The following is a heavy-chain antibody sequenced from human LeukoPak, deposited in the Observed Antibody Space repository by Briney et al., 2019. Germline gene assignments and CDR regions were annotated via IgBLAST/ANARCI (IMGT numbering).Heavy chain of an antibody. D-gene: IGHD5-12*01. V-gene: IGHV3-11*01. Sequence: NPGGSLRLSCAVSGFTFSDYYMSWIRQAPGKGLEWVSYISSSGSTIYYADSVKGRFTISRDNAKNSLYLQMNSLRAEDTAVYYCARLHVDIVATTPDYWGQGTLVTVSS. CDR1: GFTFSDYY. CDR2: ISSSGSTI. J-gene: IGHJ4*02. CDR3: ARLHVDIVATTPDY.